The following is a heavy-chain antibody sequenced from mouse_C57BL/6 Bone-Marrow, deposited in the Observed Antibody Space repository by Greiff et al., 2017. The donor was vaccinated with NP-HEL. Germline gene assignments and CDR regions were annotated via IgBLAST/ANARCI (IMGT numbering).Heavy chain of an antibody. Sequence: EVMLVESGGDLVKPGGSLKLSCAASGFTFSSYGMSWVRQTPDKRLEWVATISSGGSYTYYPDSVKGRFTISRDNAKNTLYLQMSSLKSEDTAMYYCARRHYGSSSFDYWGQGTTLTVSS. CDR2: ISSGGSYT. CDR3: ARRHYGSSSFDY. V-gene: IGHV5-6*02. J-gene: IGHJ2*01. D-gene: IGHD1-1*01. CDR1: GFTFSSYG.